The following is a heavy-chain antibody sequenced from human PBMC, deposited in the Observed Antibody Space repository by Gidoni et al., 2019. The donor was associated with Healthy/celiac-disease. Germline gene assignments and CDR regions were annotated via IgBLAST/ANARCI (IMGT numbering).Heavy chain of an antibody. V-gene: IGHV3-21*01. CDR3: ARVEAYYDSSGYYQYPKDY. J-gene: IGHJ4*01. CDR1: SSYS. D-gene: IGHD3-22*01. Sequence: SSYSMNWVRQAPGKGLEWVSSISSSSSYIYYADSVKGRFTISRDNAKNSLYLQMNSLRAEDTAVYYCARVEAYYDSSGYYQYPKDYWGQEPWSPSPQ. CDR2: ISSSSSYI.